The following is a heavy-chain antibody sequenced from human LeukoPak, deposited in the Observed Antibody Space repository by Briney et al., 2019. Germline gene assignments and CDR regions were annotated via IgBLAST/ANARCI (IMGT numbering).Heavy chain of an antibody. Sequence: PSETLSLTCAVYGGSFSGYYWSWIRQPPGKGLEWIGEINHSGSTNYNPSLKSRVTISIDTSKNQFSLRLNSVTAADTATYYCATPYCSGISCLDVFNMWGQGTRVTVSS. J-gene: IGHJ3*02. D-gene: IGHD2-2*01. V-gene: IGHV4-34*01. CDR3: ATPYCSGISCLDVFNM. CDR1: GGSFSGYY. CDR2: INHSGST.